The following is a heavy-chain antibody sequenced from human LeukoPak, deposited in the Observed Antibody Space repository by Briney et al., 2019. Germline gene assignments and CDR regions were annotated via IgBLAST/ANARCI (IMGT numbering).Heavy chain of an antibody. V-gene: IGHV5-51*01. Sequence: KRGESLKISCKTSGYNFPKYWIGWVCQVPGKGLEWMGIIYPTDSDTRYSPSFQGQVTISADKSITTAYLQWSSLKASDTAIYYCARGDSSSWYYFDYWGQGTLVTVSS. D-gene: IGHD6-13*01. J-gene: IGHJ4*02. CDR2: IYPTDSDT. CDR3: ARGDSSSWYYFDY. CDR1: GYNFPKYW.